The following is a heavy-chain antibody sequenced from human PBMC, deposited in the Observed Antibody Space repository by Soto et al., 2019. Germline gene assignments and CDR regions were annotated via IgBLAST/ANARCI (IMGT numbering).Heavy chain of an antibody. Sequence: GGSLRLSCAASGFTFDDYAMHWVRQAPGKGLEWVSGISWNSGSIGYADSVKGRFTISRDNAKNSLYLQMNSLRAEDTALYYCAKDTEMGSGSYYDAFDIWGQGTMVTVSS. V-gene: IGHV3-9*01. CDR3: AKDTEMGSGSYYDAFDI. J-gene: IGHJ3*02. CDR1: GFTFDDYA. D-gene: IGHD3-10*01. CDR2: ISWNSGSI.